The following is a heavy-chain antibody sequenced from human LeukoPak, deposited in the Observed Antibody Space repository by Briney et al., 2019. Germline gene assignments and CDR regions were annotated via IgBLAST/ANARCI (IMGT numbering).Heavy chain of an antibody. V-gene: IGHV1-2*02. J-gene: IGHJ4*02. CDR1: GFTFTDYY. CDR3: AREGYGLLSKDFDY. CDR2: IGPHSSAT. Sequence: GASVKVSCKSSGFTFTDYYIHWVRQAPGQGLEWMGYIGPHSSATSSPQEFQGRVTMTRDTSMSTAYMELTRLTSDDTAVYYCAREGYGLLSKDFDYWGQGTLVTVSS. D-gene: IGHD2/OR15-2a*01.